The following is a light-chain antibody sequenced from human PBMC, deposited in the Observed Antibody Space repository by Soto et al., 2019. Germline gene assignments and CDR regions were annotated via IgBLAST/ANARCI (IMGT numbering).Light chain of an antibody. CDR1: QGISNF. J-gene: IGKJ5*01. Sequence: DIQLTQSPSFLSASVGDRVTIACRASQGISNFLAWYQQKAGKAPKLLIYAASTLQSGVPSRFSGSGSGTEFTLTITSVQPEDFATYYCQQLNYYPLTFGGGTRLEIK. V-gene: IGKV1-9*01. CDR2: AAS. CDR3: QQLNYYPLT.